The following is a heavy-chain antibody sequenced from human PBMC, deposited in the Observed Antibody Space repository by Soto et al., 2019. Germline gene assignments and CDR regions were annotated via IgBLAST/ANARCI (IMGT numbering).Heavy chain of an antibody. CDR2: IYYSGYT. D-gene: IGHD1-26*01. CDR3: ARGNGSYTRFDY. V-gene: IGHV4-31*03. CDR1: GGSISSGGYY. Sequence: QVQLQESGPGLVKPSQTLSLTCTISGGSISSGGYYWSWIRQHPGRGLEWIGYIYYSGYTYYNPSLKSRVTISVDTSKNQFSLKLSSVTAADTAVYYCARGNGSYTRFDYWGQGTLVTVSS. J-gene: IGHJ4*02.